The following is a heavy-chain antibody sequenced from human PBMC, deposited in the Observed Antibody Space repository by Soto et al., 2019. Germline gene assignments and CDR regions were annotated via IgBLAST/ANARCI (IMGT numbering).Heavy chain of an antibody. CDR2: IHYSGST. V-gene: IGHV4-59*01. J-gene: IGHJ6*03. D-gene: IGHD5-12*01. CDR3: ARVGGGYDHFGYYYYMDV. CDR1: GGSISSYY. Sequence: SETLSLTCTVSGGSISSYYWSWIRQSPGKGLEWIGYIHYSGSTKSNPSLKSRVTISVDTSRNQVSLKLSSVTAADSAVYFCARVGGGYDHFGYYYYMDVWGKGTTVTVSS.